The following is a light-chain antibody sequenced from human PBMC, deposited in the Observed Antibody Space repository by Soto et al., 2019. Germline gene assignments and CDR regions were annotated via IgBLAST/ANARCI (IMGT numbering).Light chain of an antibody. CDR1: QGIGNY. CDR2: GAS. Sequence: DIQMTQSPSAMSASVGERVSITCRASQGIGNYLTWFQQKSGKVPKRLIYGASTLQSGVPSRFSGNGSGTEFTLTIISLQPEDSATYYCLQHNNYPWTFGLGTTVDIK. V-gene: IGKV1-17*03. J-gene: IGKJ1*01. CDR3: LQHNNYPWT.